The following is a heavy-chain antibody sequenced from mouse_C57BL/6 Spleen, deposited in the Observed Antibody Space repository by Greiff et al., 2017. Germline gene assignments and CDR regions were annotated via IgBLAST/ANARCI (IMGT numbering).Heavy chain of an antibody. CDR1: GYAFSSSW. CDR3: ARDDYSLDY. D-gene: IGHD2-4*01. Sequence: VQLQQSGPELVKPGASVKISCKASGYAFSSSWMNWVKQRPGKGLEWIGRIYPGDGDTNYNGKFKGKAILTADKSSSTAYMQLSSLKSEDSAVYFCARDDYSLDYWGQGTTLTVSS. V-gene: IGHV1-82*01. CDR2: IYPGDGDT. J-gene: IGHJ2*01.